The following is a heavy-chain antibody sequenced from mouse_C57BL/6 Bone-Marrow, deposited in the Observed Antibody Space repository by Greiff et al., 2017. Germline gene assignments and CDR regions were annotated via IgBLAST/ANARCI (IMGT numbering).Heavy chain of an antibody. D-gene: IGHD4-1*01. CDR3: AGGLGDFDY. J-gene: IGHJ2*01. Sequence: EVMLVESGGDLVKPGGSLKLSCAASGFTFSSYGMSWVRQTPDKRLEWVATISSGGSYTYYPDSVKGRFTISRDNAKNTLYLQLSGLKSEDTAMYYCAGGLGDFDYWGQGTTLTVSS. CDR1: GFTFSSYG. CDR2: ISSGGSYT. V-gene: IGHV5-6*01.